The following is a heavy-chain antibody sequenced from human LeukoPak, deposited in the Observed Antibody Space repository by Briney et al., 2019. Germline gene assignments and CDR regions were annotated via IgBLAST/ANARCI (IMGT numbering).Heavy chain of an antibody. D-gene: IGHD1-26*01. CDR1: GFTFDDYG. CDR3: ARDLSGSYSPDAFDI. CDR2: INWNGGST. Sequence: GGSLRLSCAASGFTFDDYGMSWVRQAPGKGLEWVSGINWNGGSTGYADSVKGRFTISRDNAKNSLYLQMNSLRAEDTALYYCARDLSGSYSPDAFDIWGQGTMVTVSS. V-gene: IGHV3-20*04. J-gene: IGHJ3*02.